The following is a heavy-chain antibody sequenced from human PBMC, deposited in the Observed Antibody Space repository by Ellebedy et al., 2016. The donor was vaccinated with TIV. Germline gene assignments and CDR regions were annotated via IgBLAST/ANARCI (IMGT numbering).Heavy chain of an antibody. CDR3: ARDVWALTTLNYYGMDV. CDR1: GYTFTSYG. CDR2: ISAYNGNT. J-gene: IGHJ6*02. D-gene: IGHD4-17*01. V-gene: IGHV1-18*01. Sequence: ASVKVSXXASGYTFTSYGISWVRQAPGQGLEWMGCISAYNGNTNYAQKLQGRVTMTTDTSTSTAYMELRSLRSDDTAVYYCARDVWALTTLNYYGMDVWGQGTTVTVSS.